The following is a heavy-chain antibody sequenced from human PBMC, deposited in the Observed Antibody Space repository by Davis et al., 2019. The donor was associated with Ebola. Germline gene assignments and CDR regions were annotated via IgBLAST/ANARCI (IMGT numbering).Heavy chain of an antibody. V-gene: IGHV4-4*02. CDR2: IYHSGST. D-gene: IGHD1-26*01. Sequence: MPSETLSLTCAVSGGSISSSNWWSWVRQPPGKGLEWIGEIYHSGSTYYNPSLKSRVTISVDTSKNQFSLKLSSVTAADTAVYYCARGSSYSRFDYWGQGTLVTVSS. J-gene: IGHJ4*02. CDR3: ARGSSYSRFDY. CDR1: GGSISSSNW.